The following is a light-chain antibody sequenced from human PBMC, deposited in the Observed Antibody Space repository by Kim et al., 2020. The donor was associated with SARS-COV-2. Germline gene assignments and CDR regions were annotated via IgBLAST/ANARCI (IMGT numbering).Light chain of an antibody. CDR2: SNN. V-gene: IGLV1-44*01. CDR3: AAWDDSLNGVV. Sequence: GQRVTISCSGRSSKIGSNSVTWYQQFPRTAPKLLIYSNNQRPSGVPDRFSASKSGTSASLAIRGLRSDDEADYYCAAWDDSLNGVVFGGGTKVTVL. CDR1: SSKIGSNS. J-gene: IGLJ2*01.